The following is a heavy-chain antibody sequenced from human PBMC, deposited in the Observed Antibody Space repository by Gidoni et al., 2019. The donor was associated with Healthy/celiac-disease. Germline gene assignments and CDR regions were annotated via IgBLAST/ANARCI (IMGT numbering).Heavy chain of an antibody. CDR2: IYYSGST. V-gene: IGHV4-31*03. D-gene: IGHD3-10*01. J-gene: IGHJ4*02. Sequence: QVQLQESGPGLLKPSQTLSLTCTVSGGSICSGGYYWSWIRQHPGKGLEWIGYIYYSGSTYYNPSLKSRVTTSVDTSKNQFSLKLSSVTAADTAVYYCASYYYGSGSYFFDYWGQGTLVTVSS. CDR3: ASYYYGSGSYFFDY. CDR1: GGSICSGGYY.